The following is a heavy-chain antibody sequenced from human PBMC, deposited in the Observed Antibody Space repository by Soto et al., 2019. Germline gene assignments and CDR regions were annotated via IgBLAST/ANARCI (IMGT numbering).Heavy chain of an antibody. CDR2: IDNSGST. CDR1: GGSISNYY. D-gene: IGHD3-3*01. CDR3: AKADNDFYNCPFDF. V-gene: IGHV4-4*07. Sequence: PSETLSLTCTVSGGSISNYYCNWIRQPPGKGLEWIGCIDNSGSTNYNPSLKSRVTMSVDTSKKKFSLTLSSVTAADTAVYYCAKADNDFYNCPFDFWGRGTPVTVSS. J-gene: IGHJ4*02.